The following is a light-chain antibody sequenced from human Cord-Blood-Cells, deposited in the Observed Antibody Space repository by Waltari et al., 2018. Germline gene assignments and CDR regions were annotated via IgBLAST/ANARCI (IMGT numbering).Light chain of an antibody. V-gene: IGLV2-8*01. J-gene: IGLJ3*02. Sequence: QSALTQPPSASGSPGPSVTISCPGTSNDVGGYNYVSWYQQHPGKAPKLMIYEVSKRPSGVPDRFSGSKSGNTASLTVSGLQAEDEADYYCSSYAGSNWVFGGGTKLTVL. CDR1: SNDVGGYNY. CDR2: EVS. CDR3: SSYAGSNWV.